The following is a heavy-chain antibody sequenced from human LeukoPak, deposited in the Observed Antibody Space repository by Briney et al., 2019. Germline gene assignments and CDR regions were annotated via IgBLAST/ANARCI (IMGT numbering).Heavy chain of an antibody. D-gene: IGHD5-24*01. CDR3: ARDGEMATIYFDY. J-gene: IGHJ4*02. CDR1: GGTFSSYA. CDR2: IIPIVGIA. V-gene: IGHV1-69*04. Sequence: SVKVSCKASGGTFSSYASSWVRQAPGQGLEWMGTIIPIVGIANYAQKFQGRVTITADKSTSTAYMELSSLRSEDTAVYYCARDGEMATIYFDYWGQGTLVTVSS.